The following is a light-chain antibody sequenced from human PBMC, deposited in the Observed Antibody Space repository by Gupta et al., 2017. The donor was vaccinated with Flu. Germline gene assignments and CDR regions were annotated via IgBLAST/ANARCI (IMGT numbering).Light chain of an antibody. CDR1: SADIGAGNE. CDR2: GNT. J-gene: IGLJ2*01. V-gene: IGLV1-40*01. CDR3: QTYASTMRIQV. Sequence: VTISCTGSSADIGAGNEGHWQQQFQGAAPIILIFGNTSRPSGVPDRVSGSKSGTSASRALTGLQVEDEAEDDCQTYASTMRIQVFGAGTKVTVL.